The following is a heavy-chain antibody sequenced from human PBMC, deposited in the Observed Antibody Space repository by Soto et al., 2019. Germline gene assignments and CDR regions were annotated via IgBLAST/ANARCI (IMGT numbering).Heavy chain of an antibody. Sequence: VQLVESGGGVVQPGRSLRLSCAASGSTFSSFAMHWVRQAPGKGLEWLAVISSDVVNYYYAESVKGRFTISRDNSKNTPYLQMNSLRNEDTAVYYCARGGAWTPEGLGYWGQGTLVTVSS. CDR2: ISSDVVNY. V-gene: IGHV3-30-3*01. CDR1: GSTFSSFA. J-gene: IGHJ4*02. CDR3: ARGGAWTPEGLGY. D-gene: IGHD2-15*01.